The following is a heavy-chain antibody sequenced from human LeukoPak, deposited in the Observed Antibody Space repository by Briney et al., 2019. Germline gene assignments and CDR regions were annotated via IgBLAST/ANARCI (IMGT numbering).Heavy chain of an antibody. CDR1: GFTFSSYG. V-gene: IGHV3-30*02. CDR2: IRYDGSNK. CDR3: ARAKIAVAGLFDY. D-gene: IGHD6-19*01. J-gene: IGHJ4*02. Sequence: GGSLRLSCAASGFTFSSYGMHWVRQAPGKGLEWVAFIRYDGSNKYYADSVKGRFTISRDNSKNTLYLQMNSLRAEDTAVYYCARAKIAVAGLFDYWGQGTLVTVSS.